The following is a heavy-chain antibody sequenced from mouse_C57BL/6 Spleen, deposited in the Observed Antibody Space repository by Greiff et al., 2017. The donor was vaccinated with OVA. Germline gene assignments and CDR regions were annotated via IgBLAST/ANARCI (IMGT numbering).Heavy chain of an antibody. CDR2: IDPEDGDT. D-gene: IGHD2-1*01. J-gene: IGHJ1*03. CDR1: GFNIKDYY. CDR3: TIYYGNYEYFDV. Sequence: EVQLQQSGAELVRPGASVKLSCTASGFNIKDYYMHWVKQRPEQGLEWIGRIDPEDGDTEYAPKFQGKATMTADTSSNTAYLQLSSLTSEDTAVYYCTIYYGNYEYFDVWGTGTTVTVSS. V-gene: IGHV14-1*01.